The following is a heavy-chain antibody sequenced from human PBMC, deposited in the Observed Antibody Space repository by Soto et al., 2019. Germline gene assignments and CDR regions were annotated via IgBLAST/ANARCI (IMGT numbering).Heavy chain of an antibody. Sequence: SETLSLTCTVSGGSVSSGSYYWSWIRPPPGKGLEWLGYIYYSGSTNYNPSLKSRVTISVDPSKNQFYLKLSSGTAEYTAVYYCARETRVYYDSSGYYFDYWGQGTLVTVSS. CDR1: GGSVSSGSYY. CDR3: ARETRVYYDSSGYYFDY. V-gene: IGHV4-61*01. D-gene: IGHD3-22*01. J-gene: IGHJ4*02. CDR2: IYYSGST.